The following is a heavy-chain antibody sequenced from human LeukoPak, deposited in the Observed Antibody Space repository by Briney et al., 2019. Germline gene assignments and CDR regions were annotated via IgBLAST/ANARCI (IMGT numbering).Heavy chain of an antibody. CDR3: ARDPQQNIVVVPAAVHFDY. Sequence: ASVKVSCKASGYTFTSYGISWVRQGPGQGLEWMGWISTYNGNTNYAQKRQGRVTMTTDTSTSTAYMELRSLRSDDTAVYYCARDPQQNIVVVPAAVHFDYWGQGTLVTVSS. J-gene: IGHJ4*02. V-gene: IGHV1-18*01. D-gene: IGHD2-2*01. CDR2: ISTYNGNT. CDR1: GYTFTSYG.